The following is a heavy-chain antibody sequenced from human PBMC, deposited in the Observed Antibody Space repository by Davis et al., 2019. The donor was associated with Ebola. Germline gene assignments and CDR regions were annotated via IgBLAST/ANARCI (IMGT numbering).Heavy chain of an antibody. V-gene: IGHV3-23*01. CDR2: FGTSGDT. J-gene: IGHJ3*02. CDR1: GFIFRSYV. Sequence: PGGSLRLSCAASGFIFRSYVMSWVRQAPGKGLEWVSTFGTSGDTYYADSVKGRFTISRDNSKNTLYLQMNGLRVDDTAIYYCAKDTSNIWFDIWGQGTNVTVSS. CDR3: AKDTSNIWFDI. D-gene: IGHD1-26*01.